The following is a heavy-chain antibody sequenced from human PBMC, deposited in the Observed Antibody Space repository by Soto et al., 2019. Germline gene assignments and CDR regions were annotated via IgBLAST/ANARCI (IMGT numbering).Heavy chain of an antibody. J-gene: IGHJ4*02. CDR2: FYHSGST. Sequence: PSETLSLTCAVSGGSISSGSSSWSWIRQPPGKGLEWIGYFYHSGSTYYNPSLKSRVTISVDRSKNQFSLKLSSVTAADTAVYYCARAGDSSGPVALGYWGQGTLVTAPQ. V-gene: IGHV4-30-2*01. CDR1: GGSISSGSSS. D-gene: IGHD6-19*01. CDR3: ARAGDSSGPVALGY.